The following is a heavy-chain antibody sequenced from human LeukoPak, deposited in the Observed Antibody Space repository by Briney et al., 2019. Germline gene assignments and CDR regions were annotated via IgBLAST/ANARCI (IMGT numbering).Heavy chain of an antibody. CDR2: ISYDGSNK. J-gene: IGHJ1*01. CDR3: AAAAGISSSLWYFQH. D-gene: IGHD6-13*01. Sequence: GRSLRLSCAAAGFTFSNYAMHWVRQAPGRGLEWVAFISYDGSNKYYADPVKGRFTISRDNSKNTLYLQMNSLRAEDTAVYYCAAAAGISSSLWYFQHWGQGTLVTASS. CDR1: GFTFSNYA. V-gene: IGHV3-30*03.